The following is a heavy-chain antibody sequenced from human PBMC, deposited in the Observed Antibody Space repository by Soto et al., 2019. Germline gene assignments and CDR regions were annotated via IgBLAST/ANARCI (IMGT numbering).Heavy chain of an antibody. CDR3: ARHYYDSSGYYYWFDP. V-gene: IGHV1-69*06. Sequence: SVKVSCKASGGSFSSYAISWVRQAPGQGLEWMGGIIPIFGTANYAQKFQGRVTITADKSTSTAYMELSSLRSEDTAVYYCARHYYDSSGYYYWFDPWGQGTLVTVSS. CDR2: IIPIFGTA. D-gene: IGHD3-22*01. J-gene: IGHJ5*02. CDR1: GGSFSSYA.